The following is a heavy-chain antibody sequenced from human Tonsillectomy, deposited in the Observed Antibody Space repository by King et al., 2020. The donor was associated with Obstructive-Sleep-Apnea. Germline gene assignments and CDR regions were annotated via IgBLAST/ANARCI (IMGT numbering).Heavy chain of an antibody. CDR3: ARGNVDTAMVDY. CDR2: IYYSGST. Sequence: VQLQESGPGLVKPSQTLSLTCTVSGGSISSGGYYWSWIRQHPWKGLEWIGYIYYSGSTYYNPSPKSRVTISVDTSKNQFSLKLGSVTAADTAVYYCARGNVDTAMVDYWGQGTLVTVSS. J-gene: IGHJ4*02. V-gene: IGHV4-31*03. D-gene: IGHD5-18*01. CDR1: GGSISSGGYY.